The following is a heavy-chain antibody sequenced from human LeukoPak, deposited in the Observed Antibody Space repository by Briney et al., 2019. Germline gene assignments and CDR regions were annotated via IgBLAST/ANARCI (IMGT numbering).Heavy chain of an antibody. J-gene: IGHJ4*02. D-gene: IGHD7-27*01. CDR1: GFTFSSYW. Sequence: GGSLRLSCAASGFTFSSYWMSWVRQAPGKGLEWVSSISSSSSYIYYADSVKGRFTISRDNAKNSLYLQMNSLRAEDTAVYYCAIRTGGGGKWGQGTLVTVSS. CDR3: AIRTGGGGK. V-gene: IGHV3-21*01. CDR2: ISSSSSYI.